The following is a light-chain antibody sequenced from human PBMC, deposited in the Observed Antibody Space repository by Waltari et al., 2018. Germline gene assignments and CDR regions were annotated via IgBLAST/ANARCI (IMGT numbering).Light chain of an antibody. CDR1: QDIRTW. CDR3: QQSGTFPPT. J-gene: IGKJ1*01. CDR2: RAS. V-gene: IGKV1-12*01. Sequence: DIRMTQSPSSVSASVGDRVTITCRASQDIRTWLAWYQQKPGKAPRLLIYRASGLQSGVPSRFSGSGSGTDFTLTISSLQPEDFATYSCQQSGTFPPTFGPGTKVEI.